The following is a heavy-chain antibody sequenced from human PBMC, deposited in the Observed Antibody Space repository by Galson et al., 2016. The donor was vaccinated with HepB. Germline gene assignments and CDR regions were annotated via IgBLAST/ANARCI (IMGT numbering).Heavy chain of an antibody. V-gene: IGHV5-51*01. CDR3: ARLSSGVGALNFDTFDI. CDR1: GYSFTTYW. J-gene: IGHJ3*02. Sequence: QSGAEVKKPGESLKISCKSSGYSFTTYWIGWVRQMPGKGLEWMGMIYPGDSDTRYSPSFQGQVIISVDKSISTAYLRWSSLTASDTAMYYCARLSSGVGALNFDTFDIWGQGTMVTVSS. D-gene: IGHD1-26*01. CDR2: IYPGDSDT.